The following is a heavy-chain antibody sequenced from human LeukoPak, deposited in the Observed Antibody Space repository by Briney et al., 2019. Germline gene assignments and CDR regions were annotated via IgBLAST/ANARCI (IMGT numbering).Heavy chain of an antibody. D-gene: IGHD3-22*01. Sequence: ASVKVSCKASGYTFTSYGISWVRQAPGQGLEWMGWISAYNGNTNYAQKLQGRVTMTTDTSTSTAYMELRSLRSDDTAVYYCARVTYDSSGYYYAYFQHWGQGTLVTVSS. CDR1: GYTFTSYG. V-gene: IGHV1-18*01. CDR2: ISAYNGNT. CDR3: ARVTYDSSGYYYAYFQH. J-gene: IGHJ1*01.